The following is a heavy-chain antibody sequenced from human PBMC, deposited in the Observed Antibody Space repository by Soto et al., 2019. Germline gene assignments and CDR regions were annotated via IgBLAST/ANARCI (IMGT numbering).Heavy chain of an antibody. CDR1: GYTFTNLG. V-gene: IGHV1-18*01. CDR2: ISAYNGNT. D-gene: IGHD2-15*01. Sequence: QVQLVQSGAEVKKPGASVKVSCKASGYTFTNLGISWVRQAPGQGLEWMGWISAYNGNTNYAQKVQGRVTMTTDTYPSTAYMEVRSMRFDDTAVYYGARGATPIDYWGQGNLGHRLL. CDR3: ARGATPIDY. J-gene: IGHJ4*02.